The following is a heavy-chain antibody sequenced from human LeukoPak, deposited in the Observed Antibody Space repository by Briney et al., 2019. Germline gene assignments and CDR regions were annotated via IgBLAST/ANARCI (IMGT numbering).Heavy chain of an antibody. CDR3: ARDLAGYSSSWPPGGYYYYYMDV. CDR1: GGTFSSYA. CDR2: IIPIFGTA. D-gene: IGHD6-13*01. V-gene: IGHV1-69*05. J-gene: IGHJ6*03. Sequence: GASVKVSCKASGGTFSSYAISWVRQAPGQGLEWMGRIIPIFGTANYAQKFQGRVTITTDESTSTAYMGLSSLRSEDTAVYYCARDLAGYSSSWPPGGYYYYYMDVWGKGTTVTVSS.